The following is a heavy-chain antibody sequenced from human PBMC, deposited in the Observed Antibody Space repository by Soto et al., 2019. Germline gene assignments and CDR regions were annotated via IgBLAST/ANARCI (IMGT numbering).Heavy chain of an antibody. D-gene: IGHD6-13*01. CDR1: GYSFTSYW. Sequence: EVQLVQSGAEVKKPGESLRIYCKGSGYSFTSYWISWVRQMPGKGLEWMGRIDPCDSYTNYSPSFQGHVTISADKSIXXAYLQWSSLKASDTAMYYCARLQAAAGDNDLTFDYWGQGTLVTVSS. CDR3: ARLQAAAGDNDLTFDY. V-gene: IGHV5-10-1*01. J-gene: IGHJ4*02. CDR2: IDPCDSYT.